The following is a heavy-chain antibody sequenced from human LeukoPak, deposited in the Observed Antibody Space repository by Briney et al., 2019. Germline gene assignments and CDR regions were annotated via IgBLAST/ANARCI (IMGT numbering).Heavy chain of an antibody. J-gene: IGHJ4*02. CDR2: IYPGDSDT. D-gene: IGHD3-3*01. CDR1: GYSFTNYW. Sequence: GDSLKISCKGTGYSFTNYWIGWVRQMPGKGLEWMGIIYPGDSDTRYSPSFQGQVTISADKSISTAYLQWSSLKASDTAMYYCARILIGPRITTFGVVETDMGFDYWGQGTLVTVSS. CDR3: ARILIGPRITTFGVVETDMGFDY. V-gene: IGHV5-51*01.